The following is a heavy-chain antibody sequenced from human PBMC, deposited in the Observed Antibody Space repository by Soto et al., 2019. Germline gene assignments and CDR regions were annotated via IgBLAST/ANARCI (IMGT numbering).Heavy chain of an antibody. Sequence: SETLSLTCTVSGGSISSGDYYWIWIRHPPGKGLECIGYISYTGSTYYNPSLKSRVTMSVDTSKNQFSLKLGSVTAADTAVYYCARDPSSGGYCPGPCFDNWGQGTLVTVSS. CDR1: GGSISSGDYY. CDR2: ISYTGST. CDR3: ARDPSSGGYCPGPCFDN. D-gene: IGHD2-21*01. J-gene: IGHJ4*02. V-gene: IGHV4-30-4*01.